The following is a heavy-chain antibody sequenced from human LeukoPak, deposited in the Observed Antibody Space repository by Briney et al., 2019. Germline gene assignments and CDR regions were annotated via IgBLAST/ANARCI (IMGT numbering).Heavy chain of an antibody. J-gene: IGHJ6*03. Sequence: GGSLRLSCAASGFTFSSYAMHWVRQAPGKGLEWVAVISYDGSNKYYADSVKGRFTISRDNSKNTLYLQMNSLRAEDTAVYYCARGPYTLYSSSPNYYYYYYMDVWGKGTTVTVSS. D-gene: IGHD6-6*01. CDR3: ARGPYTLYSSSPNYYYYYYMDV. CDR1: GFTFSSYA. CDR2: ISYDGSNK. V-gene: IGHV3-30-3*01.